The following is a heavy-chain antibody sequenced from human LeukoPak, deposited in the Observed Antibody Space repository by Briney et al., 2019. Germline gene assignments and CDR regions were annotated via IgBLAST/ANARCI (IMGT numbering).Heavy chain of an antibody. D-gene: IGHD3-22*01. Sequence: KPSETLSLTCAVYGGSFSGYYWSWIRQPPGKGLEWIGEINHSGSTNYNPSLKSRVTISVDTSKNQFSLKLSSVTAADTAVYYSASMIVVAYYFDYWGQGTLVTVSS. CDR2: INHSGST. CDR1: GGSFSGYY. V-gene: IGHV4-34*01. CDR3: ASMIVVAYYFDY. J-gene: IGHJ4*02.